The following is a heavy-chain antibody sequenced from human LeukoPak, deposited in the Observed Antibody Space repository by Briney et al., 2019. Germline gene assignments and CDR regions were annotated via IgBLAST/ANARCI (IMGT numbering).Heavy chain of an antibody. CDR2: FSSLSGPI. CDR3: VRDSPYCTDGVCRYYFDY. V-gene: IGHV3-48*01. D-gene: IGHD2-8*01. J-gene: IGHJ4*02. CDR1: GFTFRSYS. Sequence: PGGSLRLSCAASGFTFRSYSMNWVRQAPGKGLEWVSYFSSLSGPIYSADSVKGRFTITRDNAKNSVFLQMNSLRAEDTAVYYCVRDSPYCTDGVCRYYFDYWGQGTLVTVSS.